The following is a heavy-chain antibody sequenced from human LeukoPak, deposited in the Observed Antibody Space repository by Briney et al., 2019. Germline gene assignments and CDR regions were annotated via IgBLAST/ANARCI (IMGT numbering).Heavy chain of an antibody. J-gene: IGHJ5*02. V-gene: IGHV4-4*07. D-gene: IGHD3-22*01. CDR2: IYTSGST. CDR1: GGSISHYY. CDR3: APPPYYYEAHGYSVA. Sequence: PSETLSLTCTVSGGSISHYYWSWIRQPAGKGLEWIGRIYTSGSTNYNPSLKSRVTMSVDTSKNQFSLKLSSVTAADTAVYYCAPPPYYYEAHGYSVAWGQGTLVTVSS.